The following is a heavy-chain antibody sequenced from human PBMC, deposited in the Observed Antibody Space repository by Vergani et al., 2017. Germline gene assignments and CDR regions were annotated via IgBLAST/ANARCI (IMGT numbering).Heavy chain of an antibody. CDR2: INPNSGGT. CDR1: GGTFSSYT. Sequence: QVQLVQSGAEVKKPGSSVKVSCKASGGTFSSYTISWVRQAPGQGLEWMGWINPNSGGTNYAQKFQGRVTMTRDMSISTAYMELSRLRSDDTAVYYCARDSSPTIRGVIFSSLDYWGQGTLVTVSS. J-gene: IGHJ4*02. V-gene: IGHV1-2*02. D-gene: IGHD3-10*01. CDR3: ARDSSPTIRGVIFSSLDY.